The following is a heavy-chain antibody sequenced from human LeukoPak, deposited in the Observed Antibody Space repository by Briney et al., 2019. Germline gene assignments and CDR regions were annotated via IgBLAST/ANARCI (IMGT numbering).Heavy chain of an antibody. J-gene: IGHJ3*02. D-gene: IGHD2-2*02. CDR2: IYTSGST. Sequence: SETLSLTCTVSGGSISSYYWSWIRQPAGKGLEWIGRIYTSGSTNYNPSLKSRVTMSVDTSKNQFSLKLSSVTAADTAVYYCANYCSSSSCHIRRAFDIWGQGTMVTVSS. CDR1: GGSISSYY. V-gene: IGHV4-4*07. CDR3: ANYCSSSSCHIRRAFDI.